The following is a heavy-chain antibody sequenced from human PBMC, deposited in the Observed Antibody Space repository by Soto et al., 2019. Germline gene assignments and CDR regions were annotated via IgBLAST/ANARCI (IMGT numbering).Heavy chain of an antibody. CDR1: GITFNSYG. D-gene: IGHD6-19*01. CDR2: IWYDGSNK. Sequence: QVQLVESGGGVVQPGRCLRVSCAASGITFNSYGMHWVRQAPGKGLEWVAVIWYDGSNKYYADSVKGRFTISRDNSKNTLYLQMNSLRAEDTAVYYCARDCAGYSSGWYQRGGFDYWGQVTLVTVSS. V-gene: IGHV3-33*01. J-gene: IGHJ4*02. CDR3: ARDCAGYSSGWYQRGGFDY.